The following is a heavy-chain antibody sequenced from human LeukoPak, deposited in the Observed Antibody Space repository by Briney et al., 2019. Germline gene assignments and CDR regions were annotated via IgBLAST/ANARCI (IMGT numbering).Heavy chain of an antibody. V-gene: IGHV3-21*01. J-gene: IGHJ6*03. CDR1: GFSFSSYN. D-gene: IGHD1-26*01. CDR3: ARDPYSGAYGNTYYYYMDA. Sequence: GGSLRLSCEASGFSFSSYNMDWVRQTPGKGLEWISSITTSSTYTFYADSVKGRFTISRDNARNSLYLQMNSLTAEDTAVYYCARDPYSGAYGNTYYYYMDAWGKGTTVTISS. CDR2: ITTSSTYT.